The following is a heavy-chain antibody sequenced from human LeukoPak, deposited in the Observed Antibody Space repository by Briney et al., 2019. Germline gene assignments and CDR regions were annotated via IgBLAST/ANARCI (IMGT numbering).Heavy chain of an antibody. CDR3: ARGLYYDFWSGYGPNWFDP. CDR1: GFTFITYA. CDR2: ISYDGGNK. Sequence: GGSLRLSCAASGFTFITYAMHWVRQAPGKGLEWVAVISYDGGNKYYADSVKGRFTISRDNSKNTLYLQMNSLRAEDTAVYYCARGLYYDFWSGYGPNWFDPWGQGTLVTVSS. J-gene: IGHJ5*02. D-gene: IGHD3-3*01. V-gene: IGHV3-30*04.